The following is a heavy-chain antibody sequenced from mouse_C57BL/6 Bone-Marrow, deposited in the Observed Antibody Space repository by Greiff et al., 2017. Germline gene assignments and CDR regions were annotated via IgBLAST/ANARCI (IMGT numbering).Heavy chain of an antibody. CDR3: ARVDWDVGFAY. CDR2: IYPGGGYT. Sequence: VKLQQSGAELVRPGTSVKMSCKASGYTFTNYWIGWAKQRPGHGLEWIGDIYPGGGYTNYNEKFKGKATLTADKSSSTAYMQFSSLTSEDSAIYYCARVDWDVGFAYWGQGTLVTVSA. CDR1: GYTFTNYW. J-gene: IGHJ3*01. V-gene: IGHV1-63*01. D-gene: IGHD4-1*01.